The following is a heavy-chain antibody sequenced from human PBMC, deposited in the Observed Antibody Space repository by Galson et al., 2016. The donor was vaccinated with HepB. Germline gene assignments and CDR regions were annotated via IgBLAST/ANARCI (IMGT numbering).Heavy chain of an antibody. CDR1: GYTFTSYV. D-gene: IGHD6-13*01. V-gene: IGHV1-18*01. J-gene: IGHJ4*02. Sequence: SVKVSCKASGYTFTSYVLSWVRQAPGQGLEWMGWINTSKGNTHYPQKFQDRVTLTIDTSTSTAYMDLRSLRSDDTAVYYCATRPAAGSPYYFDYWGQGTLVRLL. CDR2: INTSKGNT. CDR3: ATRPAAGSPYYFDY.